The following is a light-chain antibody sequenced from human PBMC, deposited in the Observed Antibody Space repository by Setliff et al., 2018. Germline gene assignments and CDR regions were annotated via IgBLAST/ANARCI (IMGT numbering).Light chain of an antibody. J-gene: IGLJ1*01. V-gene: IGLV2-11*01. CDR1: SSDVGDYNY. CDR3: CSYAGIYTFV. CDR2: DVS. Sequence: QSVLTQPRSVSGSPGQSVTISCTGTSSDVGDYNYVSWYQQRPGKAPKLMIFDVSRRPSGVPDRFSGSKSGNTASLTISGLQAEDEADYYCCSYAGIYTFVFGSGTKVTVL.